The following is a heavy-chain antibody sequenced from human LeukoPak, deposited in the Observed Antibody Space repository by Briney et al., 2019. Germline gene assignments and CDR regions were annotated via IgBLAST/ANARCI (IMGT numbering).Heavy chain of an antibody. Sequence: PGGSLRLSCAASGFTFSRYSMNWVRQAPGKGLEWVSSISSSSSYIYYADSVKGRFTISRDNAKNSLYLQMNSLRAEDTAVYYCARDRVTDNTFDYWGQGTLVTVSS. J-gene: IGHJ4*02. V-gene: IGHV3-21*01. CDR2: ISSSSSYI. D-gene: IGHD1-14*01. CDR1: GFTFSRYS. CDR3: ARDRVTDNTFDY.